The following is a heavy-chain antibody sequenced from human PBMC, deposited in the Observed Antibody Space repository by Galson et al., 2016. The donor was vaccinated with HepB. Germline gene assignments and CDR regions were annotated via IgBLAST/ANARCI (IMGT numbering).Heavy chain of an antibody. Sequence: ETLSLTCTVSGGSISSYYWSWIRQPAGKGLEWIGRIYSSGSTNYNPSLKSRLTKSVDTYKNQFSLKLSSVTAADTAVYYWARMVPPVRFGSEYYFDYWGQGTLVTVSS. V-gene: IGHV4-4*07. D-gene: IGHD1-26*01. J-gene: IGHJ4*02. CDR2: IYSSGST. CDR3: ARMVPPVRFGSEYYFDY. CDR1: GGSISSYY.